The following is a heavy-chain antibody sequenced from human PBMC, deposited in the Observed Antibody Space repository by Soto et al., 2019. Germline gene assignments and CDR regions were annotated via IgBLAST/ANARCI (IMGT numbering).Heavy chain of an antibody. V-gene: IGHV1-18*01. J-gene: IGHJ4*02. CDR3: ARRALDY. CDR2: ISANNSDT. Sequence: ASVKVSCKASGYTFTSYGISWVRQAPGQGLQWMGWISANNSDTNYAQKFQGRVTMTTDTSTSTAYMELRSLRSDDTAVYYCARRALDYWGQGTRVTVSS. CDR1: GYTFTSYG.